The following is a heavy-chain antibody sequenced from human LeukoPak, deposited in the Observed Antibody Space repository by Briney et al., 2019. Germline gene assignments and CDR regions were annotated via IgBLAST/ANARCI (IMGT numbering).Heavy chain of an antibody. CDR3: AKDSDVDYYGSGSYYNA. Sequence: PGGSLRLSCAASGFTFSSYSMNWVRQAPGKGLEWLSYISSSDTTIYYADSVKGRFTISRDNAKNSLYLQMNSLRAEDTALYYCAKDSDVDYYGSGSYYNAWGQGTLVTVSS. D-gene: IGHD3-10*01. J-gene: IGHJ5*02. V-gene: IGHV3-48*04. CDR2: ISSSDTTI. CDR1: GFTFSSYS.